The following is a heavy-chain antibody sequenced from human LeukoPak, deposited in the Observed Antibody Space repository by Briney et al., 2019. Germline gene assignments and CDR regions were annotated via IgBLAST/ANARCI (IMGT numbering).Heavy chain of an antibody. CDR2: IRYDGSNK. Sequence: PGGSLRLSCAASGFTFSSYGMHWVRQAPGKGLEWVAFIRYDGSNKYYEDSVKGRFTISRDNSKNTLYLQMNSLRAEDTAVYYCAGGGTVAATIDYWGQGTLVTVSS. V-gene: IGHV3-30*02. D-gene: IGHD2-15*01. CDR1: GFTFSSYG. CDR3: AGGGTVAATIDY. J-gene: IGHJ4*02.